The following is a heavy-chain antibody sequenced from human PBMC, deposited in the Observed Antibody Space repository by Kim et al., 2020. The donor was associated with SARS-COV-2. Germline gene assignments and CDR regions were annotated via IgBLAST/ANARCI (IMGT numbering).Heavy chain of an antibody. CDR2: IYYSGST. CDR3: ARLPNQWTGSRGYYYYGMDV. V-gene: IGHV4-59*01. CDR1: GGSISSYY. Sequence: SETLSLTCTVSGGSISSYYWSWIRQPPGKGLEWIGYIYYSGSTNYNPSLKSRVTISVDTSKNQFSLKLSSVTAADTAVYYCARLPNQWTGSRGYYYYGMDVWGQGTTVTVSS. D-gene: IGHD4-17*01. J-gene: IGHJ6*02.